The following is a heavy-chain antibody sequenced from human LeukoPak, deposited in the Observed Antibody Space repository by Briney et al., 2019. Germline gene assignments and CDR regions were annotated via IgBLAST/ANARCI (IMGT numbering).Heavy chain of an antibody. V-gene: IGHV3-7*01. J-gene: IGHJ4*02. CDR2: IKKDGSEK. CDR3: VRSGTSASFDY. Sequence: PGGSLRLSCAASGFTLSSYWMSWVRQAPGKGLEWVANIKKDGSEKWYVDSVEGRFTISRDHAKNSLYLQMNSLRVADTAVYYCVRSGTSASFDYWGQGILVTVSS. D-gene: IGHD1-7*01. CDR1: GFTLSSYW.